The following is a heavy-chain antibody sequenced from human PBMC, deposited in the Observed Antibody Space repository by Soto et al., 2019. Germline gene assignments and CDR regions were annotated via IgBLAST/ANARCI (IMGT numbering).Heavy chain of an antibody. CDR1: GGSITNYY. D-gene: IGHD3-10*01. CDR2: IQYNGYS. V-gene: IGHV4-59*08. Sequence: QVQLQESGPGLVKPSETLSLTCTVSGGSITNYYCSWFRQPPGKGLEWIGYIQYNGYSAYNLSLKMLVTMSMDTSKTQFSLMLESVTAKDTAVYYCARHGFGSLHGLVDVWGQGTTVIVSS. J-gene: IGHJ6*02. CDR3: ARHGFGSLHGLVDV.